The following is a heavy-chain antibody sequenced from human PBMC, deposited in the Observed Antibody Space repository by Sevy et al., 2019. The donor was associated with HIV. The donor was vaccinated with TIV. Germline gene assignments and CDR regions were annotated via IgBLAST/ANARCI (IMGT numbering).Heavy chain of an antibody. D-gene: IGHD6-19*01. CDR3: ARSSGWTPACFDY. V-gene: IGHV3-21*01. CDR2: ISSSSSYI. CDR1: GFTFSSYS. J-gene: IGHJ4*02. Sequence: GGSLRLSCAASGFTFSSYSMNWVRQAPGKGLEWVSSISSSSSYIYYAEAVKGRFTISRDNAKNSLYLQMNSLRAEDTAVYYCARSSGWTPACFDYWGQGTLVTVSS.